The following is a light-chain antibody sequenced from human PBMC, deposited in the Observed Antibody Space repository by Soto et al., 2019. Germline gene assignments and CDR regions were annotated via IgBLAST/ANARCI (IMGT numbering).Light chain of an antibody. V-gene: IGKV1-5*03. CDR3: QQYNSYPLT. Sequence: DIQMTQSPSTLSASVGDRVTITCRASQSISSWLAWYQQKPGKAPNLLIYKASSLESGVPSRFSESASGTEVTLTISSLQPDDFATYYGQQYNSYPLTFGGGTKVEIK. CDR2: KAS. CDR1: QSISSW. J-gene: IGKJ4*01.